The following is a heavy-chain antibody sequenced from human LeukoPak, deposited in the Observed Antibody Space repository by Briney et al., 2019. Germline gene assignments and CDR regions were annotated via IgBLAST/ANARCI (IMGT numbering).Heavy chain of an antibody. J-gene: IGHJ3*02. CDR3: ARDTEDYYDSSAYYDGFDM. CDR1: GFTFSAYT. CDR2: ITSSRSYK. Sequence: GGSLRLSCAASGFTFSAYTMNWVRRAPGKGLEWVSSITSSRSYKYYADSVKGRFTTSRDNAKNSLYLQMNSLRAEDTAVYYCARDTEDYYDSSAYYDGFDMWGQGTMVTVSS. D-gene: IGHD3-22*01. V-gene: IGHV3-21*01.